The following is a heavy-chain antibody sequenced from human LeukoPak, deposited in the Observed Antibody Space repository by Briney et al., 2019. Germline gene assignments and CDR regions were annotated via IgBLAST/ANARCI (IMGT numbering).Heavy chain of an antibody. D-gene: IGHD3-3*01. V-gene: IGHV3-30*04. CDR2: TSYDGSNK. CDR3: ARERFWSFDY. J-gene: IGHJ4*02. Sequence: GGSLRLSCAASGFTFSGYPMHWVRQAPGKGLDWVAVTSYDGSNKYYADSVKGRFTISGDNSKNTLYLQMNSLRPEDAAVYYCARERFWSFDYWGQGTLVTVSS. CDR1: GFTFSGYP.